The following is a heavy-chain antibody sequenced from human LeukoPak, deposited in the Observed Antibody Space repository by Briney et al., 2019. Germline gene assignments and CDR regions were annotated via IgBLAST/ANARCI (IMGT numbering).Heavy chain of an antibody. Sequence: SETLSLTCAVSGGSISSGGYSWSWIRQPPGKGLEWIGYIYHSGSTYYNPSLKSRVTISVDRSKNQFSLKLSSVTAADTAVYYCARDFDEGGWFDPWGQGTLVTASS. CDR1: GGSISSGGYS. V-gene: IGHV4-30-2*01. CDR3: ARDFDEGGWFDP. D-gene: IGHD3-9*01. J-gene: IGHJ5*02. CDR2: IYHSGST.